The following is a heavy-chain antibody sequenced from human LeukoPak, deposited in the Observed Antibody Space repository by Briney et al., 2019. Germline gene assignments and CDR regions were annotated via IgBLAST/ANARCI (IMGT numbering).Heavy chain of an antibody. Sequence: SVKVSCKASGGTFSSYAIGWVRQAPGQGLEWMGGIIPIFGTANYAQKFQGRVTITTDESTSTAYMELSSLRSEDTAVYYCARDSGTQTGAFDIWGQGTMVTVSS. CDR1: GGTFSSYA. CDR3: ARDSGTQTGAFDI. J-gene: IGHJ3*02. V-gene: IGHV1-69*05. CDR2: IIPIFGTA. D-gene: IGHD1-26*01.